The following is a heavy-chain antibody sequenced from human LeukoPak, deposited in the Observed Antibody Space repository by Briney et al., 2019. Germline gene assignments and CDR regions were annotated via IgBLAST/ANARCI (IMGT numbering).Heavy chain of an antibody. J-gene: IGHJ6*03. D-gene: IGHD1-1*01. CDR1: GGPFSGYY. CDR2: INHSGST. V-gene: IGHV4-34*01. CDR3: ARGPGGTHYYYYMDV. Sequence: PSETLSLTCAVYGGPFSGYYWSWIRQPPGKGLEWIGEINHSGSTNYNPSLKSRVTISVDTSKNQFSLKLSSVTAADTAVYYCARGPGGTHYYYYMDVWGKGTTVTVSS.